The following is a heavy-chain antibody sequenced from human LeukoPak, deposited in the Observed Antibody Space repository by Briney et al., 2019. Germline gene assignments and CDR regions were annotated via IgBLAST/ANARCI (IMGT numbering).Heavy chain of an antibody. J-gene: IGHJ3*02. Sequence: SETLSLTCNVSGDTLTGDFWSWIRQTPGKGLEWIGYVIHSGTTNYSPSLKSRVTISLDTSKKQFYLRLASVTAADTALYYCARRMATVTDAFDIWGRGTMVSVSS. V-gene: IGHV4-59*08. D-gene: IGHD5-24*01. CDR2: VIHSGTT. CDR1: GDTLTGDF. CDR3: ARRMATVTDAFDI.